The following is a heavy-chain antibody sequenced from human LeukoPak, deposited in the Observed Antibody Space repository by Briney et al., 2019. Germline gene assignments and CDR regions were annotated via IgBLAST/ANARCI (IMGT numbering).Heavy chain of an antibody. J-gene: IGHJ4*02. CDR2: MNPNSGNT. D-gene: IGHD3-22*01. CDR1: GYTFTSYD. CDR3: ARALFVYYYDSSGYYYYFDY. V-gene: IGHV1-8*03. Sequence: ASVKVSCKASGYTFTSYDINWVRRATGQGLEWMGWMNPNSGNTGYAQKFQGRVTITRNTSISTAYMELSSLRSEDTAVYYCARALFVYYYDSSGYYYYFDYWGQGTLVTVSS.